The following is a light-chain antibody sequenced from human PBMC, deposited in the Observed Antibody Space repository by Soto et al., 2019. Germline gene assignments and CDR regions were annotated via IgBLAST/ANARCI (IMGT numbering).Light chain of an antibody. CDR1: QSVSSN. CDR3: QHYHGWPIT. Sequence: EKVMTQTPSTLSVSPGERATLSCMASQSVSSNLAWYQQKPGQAPRLLIYGASSRATGIPVRFSGSGSGTEFTLTISSLQSEDFAVYYCQHYHGWPITFGQGTRLEI. V-gene: IGKV3-15*01. J-gene: IGKJ5*01. CDR2: GAS.